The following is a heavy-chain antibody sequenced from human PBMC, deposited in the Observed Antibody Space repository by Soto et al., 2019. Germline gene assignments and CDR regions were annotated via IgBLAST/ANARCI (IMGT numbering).Heavy chain of an antibody. CDR2: IYHSGST. V-gene: IGHV4-4*02. CDR3: AREGEAAAGIGWFAP. CDR1: GCSISXTNW. J-gene: IGHJ5*02. Sequence: TXSXTCAVSGCSISXTNWWMRVRQPPGKGLEWIGDIYHSGSTNYNPSLKSRVTISVDKSKNQFSLKLSSATAADTAVYYCAREGEAAAGIGWFAPWGQGTLVTVSS. D-gene: IGHD6-13*01.